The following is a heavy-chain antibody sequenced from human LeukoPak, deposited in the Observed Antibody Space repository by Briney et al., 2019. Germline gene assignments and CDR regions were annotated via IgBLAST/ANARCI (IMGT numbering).Heavy chain of an antibody. CDR1: GYSFTGYW. CDR3: ARRRYYDSSGYSYYFDY. D-gene: IGHD3-22*01. Sequence: GESLKISCKGSGYSFTGYWIGWVRQMPGKGLEWMGIIYPGDSDTRYSPSFQGQVTISADKSISTAYLQWSSLKASDTAMYYCARRRYYDSSGYSYYFDYWGQGTLVTVSS. V-gene: IGHV5-51*01. CDR2: IYPGDSDT. J-gene: IGHJ4*02.